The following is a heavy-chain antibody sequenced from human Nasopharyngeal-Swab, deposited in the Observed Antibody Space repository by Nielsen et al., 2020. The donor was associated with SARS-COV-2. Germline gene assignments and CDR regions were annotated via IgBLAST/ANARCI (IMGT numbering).Heavy chain of an antibody. V-gene: IGHV1-69*06. CDR3: ARGLRYFDWLVGFDY. CDR1: GGTFSSYA. J-gene: IGHJ4*02. CDR2: IIPIFGTA. Sequence: VKISCKASGGTFSSYAISWVRQAPGQGLEWMGGIIPIFGTANYAQKFQGRVTITADKSTSTAYMELSSLRSEDTAVYYCARGLRYFDWLVGFDYWGQGTLVTVSS. D-gene: IGHD3-9*01.